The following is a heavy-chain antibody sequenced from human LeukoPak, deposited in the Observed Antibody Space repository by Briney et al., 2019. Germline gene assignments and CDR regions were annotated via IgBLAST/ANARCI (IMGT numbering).Heavy chain of an antibody. CDR2: IYYSGST. V-gene: IGHV4-59*01. D-gene: IGHD3-22*01. CDR1: GGSISSYY. CDR3: ARRGEDYDSSGYSLYYFDY. J-gene: IGHJ4*02. Sequence: SETLSLTCTVSGGSISSYYWSWIRQPPGKGLEWIGYIYYSGSTNYNPSLKSRVTISVDTSKNQFSLKLGSVTAADTAVYYCARRGEDYDSSGYSLYYFDYWGQGTLVTVSS.